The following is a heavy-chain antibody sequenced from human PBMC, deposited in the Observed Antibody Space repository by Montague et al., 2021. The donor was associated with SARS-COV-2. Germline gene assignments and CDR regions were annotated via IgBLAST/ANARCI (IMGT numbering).Heavy chain of an antibody. V-gene: IGHV4-34*01. Sequence: SETLSLTCAVYDGSFSDYSWTWIRQPPGKGLEWIGEISHRGSTNYNLSLKSRVTISVDTSKNQFSLKMTSVTAADTAVYYCARGRQHINMVVVVVTGGEYYFDFWGQGTLVAVSS. CDR1: DGSFSDYS. CDR2: ISHRGST. D-gene: IGHD3-22*01. J-gene: IGHJ4*02. CDR3: ARGRQHINMVVVVVTGGEYYFDF.